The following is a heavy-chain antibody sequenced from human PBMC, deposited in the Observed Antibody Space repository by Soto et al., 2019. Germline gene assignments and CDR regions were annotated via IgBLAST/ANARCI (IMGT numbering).Heavy chain of an antibody. Sequence: ASVKGSCKASGYTFTSYGISWVRQAPGQGLEWMGWISAYNGNTNYAQKLQGKVTMTTDTSTSTAYMELRSLRSDDTAVYYCASCNYYNYSGYYYYWGQGTLVTVSS. V-gene: IGHV1-18*04. CDR1: GYTFTSYG. CDR3: ASCNYYNYSGYYYY. D-gene: IGHD3-22*01. J-gene: IGHJ4*02. CDR2: ISAYNGNT.